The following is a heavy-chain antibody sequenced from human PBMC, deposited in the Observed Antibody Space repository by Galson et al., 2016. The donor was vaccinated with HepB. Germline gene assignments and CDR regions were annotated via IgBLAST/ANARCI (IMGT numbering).Heavy chain of an antibody. CDR3: ARVLGGTSTGYFDL. V-gene: IGHV3-33*01. Sequence: SLRLSCAASGLTFSSYGMHWVRQAPGKGLEWVALIWYDGSNKYYADSVKGRFTISRDNSKNTLYLQMNSLRAEATAVYYCARVLGGTSTGYFDLWGQGTLVTVSS. CDR2: IWYDGSNK. CDR1: GLTFSSYG. D-gene: IGHD1-1*01. J-gene: IGHJ4*02.